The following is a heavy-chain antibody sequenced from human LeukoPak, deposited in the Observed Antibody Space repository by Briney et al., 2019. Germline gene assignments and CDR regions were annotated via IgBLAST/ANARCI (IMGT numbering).Heavy chain of an antibody. D-gene: IGHD3-22*01. CDR1: GASVSIGSYY. CDR3: ARGGDYYDSSGHLGY. J-gene: IGHJ4*02. Sequence: SQTLSLTCTVSGASVSIGSYYWSWIRQPAGKGLEWIGRVYTRESTHYNPSIKSRVTISVDTSKNQFSLKLSSVTAADTAVYYCARGGDYYDSSGHLGYWGQGTLVTVSS. V-gene: IGHV4-61*02. CDR2: VYTREST.